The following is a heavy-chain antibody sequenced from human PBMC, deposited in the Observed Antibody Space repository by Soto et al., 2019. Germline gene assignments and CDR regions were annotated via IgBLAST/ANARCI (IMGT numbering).Heavy chain of an antibody. CDR2: IVPNVGTV. D-gene: IGHD3-3*01. Sequence: QMQLVQSGAEVKKPGSSVKVSCKASGGTLSSFMNYPINWVRQGPGQGLEWMGGIVPNVGTVNYAPKFQGRVTITADKSTGTAYIELSSLRSEDTALYYCARRDTSGFLRYFDNWGQGTLVTVSS. V-gene: IGHV1-69*06. J-gene: IGHJ4*02. CDR3: ARRDTSGFLRYFDN. CDR1: GGTLSSFMNYP.